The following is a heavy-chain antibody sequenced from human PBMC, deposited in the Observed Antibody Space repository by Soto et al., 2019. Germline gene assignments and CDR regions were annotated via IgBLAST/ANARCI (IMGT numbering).Heavy chain of an antibody. J-gene: IGHJ3*02. CDR2: MSAYNGNT. Sequence: QVQLVPSGAEVKKPGASVKVSCKASGYTFTSYGISWVRQAPGQGLEWMGWMSAYNGNTNYAQKLEGRVTMSTDTSTSTAYMELRSLRSDDTAVYYCARWTYYDSTDAFDIWGQGTMVTVSS. CDR3: ARWTYYDSTDAFDI. V-gene: IGHV1-18*01. D-gene: IGHD3-22*01. CDR1: GYTFTSYG.